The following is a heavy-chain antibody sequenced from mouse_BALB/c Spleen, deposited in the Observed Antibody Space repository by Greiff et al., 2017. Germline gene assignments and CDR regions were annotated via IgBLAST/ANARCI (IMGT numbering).Heavy chain of an antibody. Sequence: QVQLQQSGAELMKPGASVKISCKATGYTFSSYWIEWVKQRPGHGLEWIGEILPGSGSTNYNEKFKGKATFTADTSSNTAYMQLSSLTSEDSAVYYCARSGAARARFAYWGQGTTLTVSS. J-gene: IGHJ2*01. CDR1: GYTFSSYW. V-gene: IGHV1-9*01. CDR3: ARSGAARARFAY. CDR2: ILPGSGST. D-gene: IGHD3-1*01.